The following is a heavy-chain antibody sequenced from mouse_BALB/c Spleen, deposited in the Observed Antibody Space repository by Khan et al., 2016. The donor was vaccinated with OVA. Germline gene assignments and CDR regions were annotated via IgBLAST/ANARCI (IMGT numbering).Heavy chain of an antibody. CDR1: GFSFTNYG. Sequence: QVRLKESGPGLVAPSQSLSITCTVSGFSFTNYGVSWVRQPPGKGLEWLGIIWGDGSTNYHSGLISRLSISKDNSKSQVFLKLNSLQIDDTATYDCAKGGTYFGGYFDVWGAGTTVTVSS. J-gene: IGHJ1*01. CDR3: AKGGTYFGGYFDV. D-gene: IGHD2-10*01. CDR2: IWGDGST. V-gene: IGHV2-3*01.